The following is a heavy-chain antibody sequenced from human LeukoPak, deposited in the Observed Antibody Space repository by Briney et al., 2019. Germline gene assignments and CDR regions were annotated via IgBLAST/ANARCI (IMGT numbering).Heavy chain of an antibody. CDR2: ISGSGGST. Sequence: GVLRLSCAASGFTFSSYAMSWVRQAPGKGLEWVSAISGSGGSTYYADSVKGRFTISRDNSKNTLYLQMNSLRAEDTAVYYCAKYGLFNYYDSSGYYPFDYWGQGTLVTVSS. D-gene: IGHD3-22*01. CDR1: GFTFSSYA. J-gene: IGHJ4*02. CDR3: AKYGLFNYYDSSGYYPFDY. V-gene: IGHV3-23*01.